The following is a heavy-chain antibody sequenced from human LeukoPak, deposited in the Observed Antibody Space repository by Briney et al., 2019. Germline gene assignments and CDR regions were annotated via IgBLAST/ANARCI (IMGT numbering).Heavy chain of an antibody. CDR3: ARGGGPSGYYGTDV. V-gene: IGHV4-34*01. CDR2: INHSGST. CDR1: GGSFSGYY. J-gene: IGHJ6*02. Sequence: SETLSLTCAVYGGSFSGYYWSWIRQPPGKGLEWIGEINHSGSTNYNPSLKSRVTISVDTSKNQFSLKLSSVTAADTAVYYCARGGGPSGYYGTDVWGQGTTVTVSS. D-gene: IGHD3-16*01.